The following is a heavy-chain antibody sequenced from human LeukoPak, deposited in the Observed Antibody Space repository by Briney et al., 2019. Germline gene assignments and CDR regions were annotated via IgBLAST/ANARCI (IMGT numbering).Heavy chain of an antibody. D-gene: IGHD6-19*01. CDR2: ISASNDYT. V-gene: IGHV3-23*01. Sequence: PGGSLRLSCAASGFTFSNYAMSWVRQAPGKGLEWVSAISASNDYTYYTDSVKGRFTISSDYSKNTLYLQMNSLRAEDTAVYYCAKQSSRTVAGRTNYFDYWGQGTLVTVSS. J-gene: IGHJ4*02. CDR1: GFTFSNYA. CDR3: AKQSSRTVAGRTNYFDY.